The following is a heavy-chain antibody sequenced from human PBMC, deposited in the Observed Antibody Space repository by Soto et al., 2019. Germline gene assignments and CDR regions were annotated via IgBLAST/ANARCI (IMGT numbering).Heavy chain of an antibody. CDR3: ARGLREWLSSIDAFDI. V-gene: IGHV3-48*02. J-gene: IGHJ3*02. Sequence: EVQLVESGGGLVQPGGSLRLSCAASGFTFSTYSMNWVRQAPGKGLEWVSYIVSSSSTKYYADSVKGRFTISRDNAKNSLYLPMNSLRDDDTAVYYCARGLREWLSSIDAFDIWGQGTMVTVSS. D-gene: IGHD3-3*01. CDR2: IVSSSSTK. CDR1: GFTFSTYS.